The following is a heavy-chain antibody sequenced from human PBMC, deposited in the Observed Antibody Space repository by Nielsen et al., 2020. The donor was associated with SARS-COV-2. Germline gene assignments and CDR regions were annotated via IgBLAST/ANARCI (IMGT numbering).Heavy chain of an antibody. CDR2: IHYSGST. Sequence: GSLRLSCTVSGGSISTYYWSWIRQPPGKGLEWIGYIHYSGSTNYNPSLNSRVSISVDTSKNQLSLNLTSVTAADTAVYYCARQRSMITLGGITGGAFDIWGQGTIVTVAS. V-gene: IGHV4-59*08. J-gene: IGHJ3*02. D-gene: IGHD3-16*01. CDR3: ARQRSMITLGGITGGAFDI. CDR1: GGSISTYY.